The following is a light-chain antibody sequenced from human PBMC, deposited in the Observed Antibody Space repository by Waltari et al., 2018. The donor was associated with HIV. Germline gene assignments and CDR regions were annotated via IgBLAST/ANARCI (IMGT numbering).Light chain of an antibody. V-gene: IGLV1-51*01. Sequence: QSVLTQPPSVSASPGQKVTISCSGNSSNIGNLFVSLYQQVPGAAPKLLIYDNNNRPSGIPDRFSGSRSGTSATLGITGLQTEDEAVYYCGTWDRSLSGWTFGGGTSLTVL. CDR3: GTWDRSLSGWT. CDR1: SSNIGNLF. CDR2: DNN. J-gene: IGLJ3*02.